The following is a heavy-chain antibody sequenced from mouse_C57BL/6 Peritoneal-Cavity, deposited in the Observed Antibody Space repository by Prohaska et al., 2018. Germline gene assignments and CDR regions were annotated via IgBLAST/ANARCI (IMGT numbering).Heavy chain of an antibody. J-gene: IGHJ1*03. CDR1: GYTFTSYW. D-gene: IGHD1-1*01. CDR3: AREDPYGSSLYWYFDV. CDR2: IYHVXVST. Sequence: QVQLQQPGAELVKPGASVKMSCKDSGYTFTSYWITWVKQRPGQGREWIGDIYHVXVSTNYNEXFKSKGTLTGDTSSSTAYMQLSSLTSEDSAVYYCAREDPYGSSLYWYFDVWGTGTTVTVSS. V-gene: IGHV1-55*01.